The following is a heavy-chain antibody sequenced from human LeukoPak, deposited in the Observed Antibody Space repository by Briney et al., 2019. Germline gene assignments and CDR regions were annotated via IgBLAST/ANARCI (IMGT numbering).Heavy chain of an antibody. Sequence: PGGSLRLSCAVSGFTFSSYEMNWARQAPGKGLEGVSYISSSGSTIYYADSVKGRFTISRDNAKNSLYLQMNSLRAEDTAVYYCARVLDYGDYFDYWGQGTLVTVSS. V-gene: IGHV3-48*03. CDR3: ARVLDYGDYFDY. J-gene: IGHJ4*02. CDR1: GFTFSSYE. D-gene: IGHD4-17*01. CDR2: ISSSGSTI.